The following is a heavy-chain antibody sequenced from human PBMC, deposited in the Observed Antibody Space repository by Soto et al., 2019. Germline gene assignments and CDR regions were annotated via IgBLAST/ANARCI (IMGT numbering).Heavy chain of an antibody. V-gene: IGHV3-23*01. Sequence: EVQLLESGGGLVQPGGSLRLSCAASGFTFSSYAMSWVRQAPGKGLEWVSAISGSGGSTYYADSVKGRFTISRDNSKNTLYLQMNSLRAEDTAVYYCAKDKSIPVVVAAIRNWFDPWGQGTLVTVSS. J-gene: IGHJ5*02. CDR3: AKDKSIPVVVAAIRNWFDP. D-gene: IGHD2-15*01. CDR2: ISGSGGST. CDR1: GFTFSSYA.